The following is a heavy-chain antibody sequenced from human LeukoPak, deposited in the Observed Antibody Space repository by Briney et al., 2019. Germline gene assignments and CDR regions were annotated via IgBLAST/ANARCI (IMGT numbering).Heavy chain of an antibody. CDR2: ISAYNGNT. J-gene: IGHJ4*02. CDR1: GYTFTSYG. D-gene: IGHD3-9*01. CDR3: ARTHYDILTGYYTLSDY. Sequence: ASVTVSCTASGYTFTSYGISWVRQAPGQGLEWMGWISAYNGNTNYAQKLQGRVTMTTDTSTSTAYMELRSLRSDDTAVYYCARTHYDILTGYYTLSDYWGQGTLVTVSS. V-gene: IGHV1-18*01.